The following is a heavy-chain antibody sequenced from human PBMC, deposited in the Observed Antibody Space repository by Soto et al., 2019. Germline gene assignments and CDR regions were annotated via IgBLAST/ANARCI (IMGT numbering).Heavy chain of an antibody. Sequence: QVQLVESGGGLVKPGGCLRLSCAASGFTFSDYYMSWIRQAPGKGLEWVSYISSSGSDTNYADSVKGRFTVSRDNDKNSLYLQRNSLRAEDTAVYYCARSLRGYSGYSGYWGQGTLVTVSS. D-gene: IGHD5-12*01. CDR3: ARSLRGYSGYSGY. CDR1: GFTFSDYY. J-gene: IGHJ4*02. V-gene: IGHV3-11*05. CDR2: ISSSGSDT.